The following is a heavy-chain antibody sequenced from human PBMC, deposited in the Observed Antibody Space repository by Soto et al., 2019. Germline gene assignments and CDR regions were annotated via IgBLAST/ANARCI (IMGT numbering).Heavy chain of an antibody. CDR2: IYPGDSDT. V-gene: IGHV5-51*01. J-gene: IGHJ6*02. CDR1: GYSFTTYW. Sequence: GESLKISCKGSGYSFTTYWIGWVRQMPGKGLEWMGIIYPGDSDTRYSPSFQGQVTISADKSISTAYLQWSSLKASDTAVYFCARHRGAVGATGCYGHYAMDVWGQGTTVTVSS. D-gene: IGHD1-26*01. CDR3: ARHRGAVGATGCYGHYAMDV.